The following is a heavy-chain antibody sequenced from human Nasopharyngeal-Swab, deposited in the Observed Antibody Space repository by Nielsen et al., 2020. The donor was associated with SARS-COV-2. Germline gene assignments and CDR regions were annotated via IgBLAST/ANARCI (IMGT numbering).Heavy chain of an antibody. V-gene: IGHV3-30*18. CDR3: AKDLGPYCSRTSCYGHSTYYGMDV. D-gene: IGHD2-2*01. J-gene: IGHJ6*02. CDR2: ISYDGSDK. Sequence: WIRQPPGKGLEWVAVISYDGSDKYYADSVRGRFTISRDNSKNTLYLQMNSLRAEDTAVYYCAKDLGPYCSRTSCYGHSTYYGMDVWGQGTTVTVSS.